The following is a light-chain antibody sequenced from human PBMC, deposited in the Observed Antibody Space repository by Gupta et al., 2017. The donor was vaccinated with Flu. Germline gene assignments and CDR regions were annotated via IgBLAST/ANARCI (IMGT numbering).Light chain of an antibody. Sequence: SYQLPQLPPVSVSPAPTARITCSGAALPKQFVYRYQQKPGQAPVLVIYKDSERPSWIPVRYSGSTSGKTVTLTMSGVQAEDEDDYYCQAGDNSETYVVFGGGTKLTVL. CDR3: QAGDNSETYVV. V-gene: IGLV3-25*03. CDR2: KDS. CDR1: ALPKQF. J-gene: IGLJ2*01.